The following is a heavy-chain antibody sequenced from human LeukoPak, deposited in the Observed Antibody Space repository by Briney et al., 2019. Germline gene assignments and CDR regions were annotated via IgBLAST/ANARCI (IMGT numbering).Heavy chain of an antibody. V-gene: IGHV3-23*01. CDR2: ISGSGGRT. CDR3: SKDMAIVVVPAGLPLFFYY. D-gene: IGHD2-2*02. Sequence: PWGSLRLSCAASGCTFSSYAMSWVRQAPRKGLERVSAISGSGGRTYYADSVKSRGTTSTENTPNTQYLQMNSPSAEETAVYYCSKDMAIVVVPAGLPLFFYYWGQESVDGVSS. CDR1: GCTFSSYA. J-gene: IGHJ4*02.